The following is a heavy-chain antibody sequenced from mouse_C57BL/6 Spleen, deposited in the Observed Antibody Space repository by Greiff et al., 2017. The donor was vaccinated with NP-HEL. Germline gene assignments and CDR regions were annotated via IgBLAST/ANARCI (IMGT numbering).Heavy chain of an antibody. CDR2: IDPENGDT. CDR1: GFNIKDDY. J-gene: IGHJ2*01. D-gene: IGHD2-4*01. V-gene: IGHV14-4*01. Sequence: VQLKQSGAELVRPGASVKLSCTASGFNIKDDYMHWVKQRPEQGLEWIGWIDPENGDTEYASKFQGKATITADTSSNTAYLQLSSLTSEDTAVYYCTTSSDYGGYFDYWGQGTTLTVSS. CDR3: TTSSDYGGYFDY.